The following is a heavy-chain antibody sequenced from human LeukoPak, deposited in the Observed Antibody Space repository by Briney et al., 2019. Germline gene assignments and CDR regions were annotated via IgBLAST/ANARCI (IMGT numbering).Heavy chain of an antibody. D-gene: IGHD3-22*01. CDR1: GGSISSYY. Sequence: SETLSLTCTVSGGSISSYYWSWIRQPAGKGLEWIGRIHTRGSTNYNPSLKSRVTMSVDTSKNQFSLKLRSVTAADTAVYYCARDRYYYDSSGYYVFDYWGQGTLVTVSS. CDR2: IHTRGST. V-gene: IGHV4-4*07. CDR3: ARDRYYYDSSGYYVFDY. J-gene: IGHJ4*02.